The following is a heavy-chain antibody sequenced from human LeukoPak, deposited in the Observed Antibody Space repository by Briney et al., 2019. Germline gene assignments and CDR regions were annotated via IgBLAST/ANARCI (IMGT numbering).Heavy chain of an antibody. CDR3: AIRRYFIDY. CDR2: SSSSGSTI. Sequence: GGSLRLSCAASGFTLSDYYMSWIRQAPGKGLEWVSYSSSSGSTIYYADSVKGRFAISRDNAKNSLYLQMNSLRAEDTAVYYCAIRRYFIDYWGQGTLVTVSS. V-gene: IGHV3-11*01. CDR1: GFTLSDYY. J-gene: IGHJ4*02. D-gene: IGHD1-1*01.